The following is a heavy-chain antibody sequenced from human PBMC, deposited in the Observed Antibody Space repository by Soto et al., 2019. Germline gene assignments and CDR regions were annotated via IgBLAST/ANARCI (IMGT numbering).Heavy chain of an antibody. CDR2: MYNTGST. Sequence: PSETLSLTCTVSGGSISGYYWSWIRQPPGKGLEWIGYMYNTGSTVYNPSFKSRVTISVDTSKNQFSLKLNSVTAADTAVYYCARGGPIFWIYWGQGSLVTVS. D-gene: IGHD3-3*01. V-gene: IGHV4-59*01. CDR3: ARGGPIFWIY. J-gene: IGHJ4*02. CDR1: GGSISGYY.